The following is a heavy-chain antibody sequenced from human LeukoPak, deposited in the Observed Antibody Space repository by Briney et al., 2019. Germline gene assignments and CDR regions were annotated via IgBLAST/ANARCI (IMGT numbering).Heavy chain of an antibody. D-gene: IGHD4-17*01. V-gene: IGHV3-23*01. Sequence: GGSLRLSCAASGFTFSDYYMSWIRQAPGKGLEWVSLISHSGAAAYYADSVKGRFTISRDNSKNTLYLQMNSLGPEDTAVYYCARDTVTTGDIWGQGTMVTVSS. CDR2: ISHSGAAA. CDR3: ARDTVTTGDI. CDR1: GFTFSDYY. J-gene: IGHJ3*02.